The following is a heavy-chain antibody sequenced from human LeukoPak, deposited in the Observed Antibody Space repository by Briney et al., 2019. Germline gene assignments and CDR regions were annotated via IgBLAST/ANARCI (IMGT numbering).Heavy chain of an antibody. J-gene: IGHJ4*02. CDR2: INPNSGGT. CDR3: ARGEWELPRPNY. V-gene: IGHV1-2*02. CDR1: GYTFTGYY. Sequence: ASVKVSCKASGYTFTGYYMHWVRQAPGQGLEWMGWINPNSGGTNYAQKFQGRVTMTRDTSISTAYMELSRLRSDDAAVYYCARGEWELPRPNYWGQGTLVTVSS. D-gene: IGHD1-26*01.